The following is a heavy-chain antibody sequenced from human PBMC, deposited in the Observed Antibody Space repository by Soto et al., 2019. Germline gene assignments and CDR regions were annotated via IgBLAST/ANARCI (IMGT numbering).Heavy chain of an antibody. CDR2: IWYDGSNK. CDR3: ARDSYYYGSGTVDNNEYFQH. D-gene: IGHD3-10*01. J-gene: IGHJ1*01. CDR1: GFTFSSYG. Sequence: GGSLRLSCAASGFTFSSYGMHWVRQAPGKGLEWVAVIWYDGSNKYYADSVKGRFTISRDNSKNTLYLQMNSLRAEDTAVYYCARDSYYYGSGTVDNNEYFQHWGQGTLVTVSS. V-gene: IGHV3-33*01.